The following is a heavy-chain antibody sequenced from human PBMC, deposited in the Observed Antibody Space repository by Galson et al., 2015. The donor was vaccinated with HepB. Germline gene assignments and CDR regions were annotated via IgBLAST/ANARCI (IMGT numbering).Heavy chain of an antibody. CDR1: GFTFSSYV. D-gene: IGHD6-13*01. Sequence: SLRLSCAASGFTFSSYVMHWVRQAPGKGLEWVAVISYDGSNKYYADSVKGRFTISRDNSKSTLYLQMNSLRAEDTAVYYCARVPHTRSIAAAGTFWGMDVWGQGTTVTVSS. J-gene: IGHJ6*02. CDR3: ARVPHTRSIAAAGTFWGMDV. CDR2: ISYDGSNK. V-gene: IGHV3-30*04.